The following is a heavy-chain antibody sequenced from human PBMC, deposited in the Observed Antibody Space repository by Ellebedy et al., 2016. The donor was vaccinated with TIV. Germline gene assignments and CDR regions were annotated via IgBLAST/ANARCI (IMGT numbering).Heavy chain of an antibody. CDR3: ALGYWTPYAKDY. V-gene: IGHV4-39*01. CDR2: IYYSGST. Sequence: MPGGSLRLSCSVSGGSISRSSYYWGWIRQPPGKGLEWIGSIYYSGSTYYNPSLKSRVTISVDTSKNQFSLKLTSVTAADTAVYYCALGYWTPYAKDYWGQGTLVTVSS. D-gene: IGHD2-15*01. J-gene: IGHJ4*02. CDR1: GGSISRSSYY.